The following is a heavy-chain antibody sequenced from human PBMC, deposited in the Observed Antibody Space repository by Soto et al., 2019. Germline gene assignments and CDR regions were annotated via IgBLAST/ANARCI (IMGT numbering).Heavy chain of an antibody. CDR3: ARWNLSSSWGYYYYYGMDV. J-gene: IGHJ6*02. V-gene: IGHV4-34*01. Sequence: XETLYLTCAVYGGSFSGYYWSWIRQPPGKGLEWIGEINHSGSTNYNPSLKSRVTISVDTSKNQFSLKLSSVTAADTAVYYCARWNLSSSWGYYYYYGMDVWGQGTTVTVSS. D-gene: IGHD6-13*01. CDR1: GGSFSGYY. CDR2: INHSGST.